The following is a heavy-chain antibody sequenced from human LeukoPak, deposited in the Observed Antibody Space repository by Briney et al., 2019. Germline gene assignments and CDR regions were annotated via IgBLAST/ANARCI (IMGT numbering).Heavy chain of an antibody. CDR3: ARTPAIRRITIFGVVTPYYFDY. CDR2: MNPNSGNT. D-gene: IGHD3-3*01. V-gene: IGHV1-8*01. Sequence: ASVKVSCKASGYTFTSYDINWVRQATGQGLEWMGWMNPNSGNTGHALKFQGRVTMTRNTSISTAYMELSSLRSEDTAVYYCARTPAIRRITIFGVVTPYYFDYWGQGTLVTVSS. CDR1: GYTFTSYD. J-gene: IGHJ4*02.